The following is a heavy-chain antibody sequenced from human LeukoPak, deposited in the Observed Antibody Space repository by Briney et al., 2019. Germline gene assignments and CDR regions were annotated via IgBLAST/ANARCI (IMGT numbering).Heavy chain of an antibody. CDR1: GYSFTSYW. D-gene: IGHD3-3*01. V-gene: IGHV5-51*01. J-gene: IGHJ6*02. Sequence: PGESLKISCKGSGYSFTSYWIGWVRQMPGKGLEWMGIIYPGDSDTRYSPSFQGQVTISADKSISTAYLQWSSLKASDTAMYYCARGSFGVVTEDGMDVWGQGTTVTVSS. CDR3: ARGSFGVVTEDGMDV. CDR2: IYPGDSDT.